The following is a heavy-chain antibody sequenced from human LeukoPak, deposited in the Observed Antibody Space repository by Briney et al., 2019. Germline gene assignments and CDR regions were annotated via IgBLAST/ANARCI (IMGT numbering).Heavy chain of an antibody. Sequence: PGGSLGLSCAVSGLRFGSFWMSWVRQAPGKGLEWVANINQDGSEKYFVDSVRGRFTISRDNSKNSLHLQMNTLRAEDTAVYYCARERDGKFFDYWGQGTLVTVSS. V-gene: IGHV3-7*01. CDR3: ARERDGKFFDY. CDR2: INQDGSEK. J-gene: IGHJ4*02. CDR1: GLRFGSFW. D-gene: IGHD5-24*01.